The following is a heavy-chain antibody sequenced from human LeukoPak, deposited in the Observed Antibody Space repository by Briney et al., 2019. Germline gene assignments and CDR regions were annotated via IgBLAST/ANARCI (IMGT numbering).Heavy chain of an antibody. V-gene: IGHV1-24*01. CDR1: GDTLGDLS. Sequence: ASVKVSCKVSGDTLGDLSMHWVRQAPGKGLEWMGGFDPEDGETIYAQKFQGRVTITEDTSTDTAYMELSSLRSEDTAVYYCATGCSSTSRCYRDAFDIWGRGTMVTVSS. D-gene: IGHD2-2*01. J-gene: IGHJ3*02. CDR3: ATGCSSTSRCYRDAFDI. CDR2: FDPEDGET.